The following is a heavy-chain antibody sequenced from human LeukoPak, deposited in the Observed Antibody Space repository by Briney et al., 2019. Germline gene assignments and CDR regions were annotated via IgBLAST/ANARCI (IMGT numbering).Heavy chain of an antibody. Sequence: GGSLRLSCAASGFTFSSYAMHWVRQAPGKGLEWVAVISYDGSNKYYADSVKGRFTISRDNSKNTLYLQMNSLRAEDTAVYYCARARGVGATTVGLDYWGQGTLVTVSS. CDR2: ISYDGSNK. J-gene: IGHJ4*02. CDR1: GFTFSSYA. CDR3: ARARGVGATTVGLDY. D-gene: IGHD1-26*01. V-gene: IGHV3-30-3*01.